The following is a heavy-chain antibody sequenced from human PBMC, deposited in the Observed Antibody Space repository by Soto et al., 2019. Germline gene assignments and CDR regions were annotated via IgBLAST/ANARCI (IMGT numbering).Heavy chain of an antibody. V-gene: IGHV4-30-4*01. D-gene: IGHD5-18*01. CDR1: GDSISSGDYY. CDR3: AREERIQLPGADYYYYDRDV. Sequence: PSETLSLTCTVSGDSISSGDYYSSWIRQPPGKGLEWIEYIYYSVSTYYTPSLKSRVTISVDTSKNQFSLKLSSVTAADTAVYYCAREERIQLPGADYYYYDRDVWGQGTTVTVSS. J-gene: IGHJ6*02. CDR2: IYYSVST.